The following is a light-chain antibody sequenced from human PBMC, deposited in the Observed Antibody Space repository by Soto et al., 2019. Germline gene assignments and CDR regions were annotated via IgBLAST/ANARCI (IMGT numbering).Light chain of an antibody. CDR2: GNS. Sequence: SVLPQPPPMSGSPGEWVTLSCPWSSSNIGAGYDVHWYQQLPGTAPKLLIYGNSNRPSGVPDRFSGSKSGTSASLAITGLQAEDEADYYCQSYDSSLSGYVFGTGTKVTVL. CDR1: SSNIGAGYD. CDR3: QSYDSSLSGYV. J-gene: IGLJ1*01. V-gene: IGLV1-40*01.